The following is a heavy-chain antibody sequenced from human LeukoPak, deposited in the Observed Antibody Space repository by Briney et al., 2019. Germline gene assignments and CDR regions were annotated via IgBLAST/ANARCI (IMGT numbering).Heavy chain of an antibody. CDR3: AKRGIMIRGVIISRFHNKAYYFDC. CDR1: GLTFSNYA. CDR2: ISDSGGST. V-gene: IGHV3-23*01. D-gene: IGHD3-10*01. Sequence: GGSLRLSCAASGLTFSNYAMSWVRQAPGKGLEWVSGISDSGGSTYYADYVKGRFIISRDNSKNTLYLQMNSLRAEDTAVYYCAKRGIMIRGVIISRFHNKAYYFDCWGQGTLVTVSS. J-gene: IGHJ4*02.